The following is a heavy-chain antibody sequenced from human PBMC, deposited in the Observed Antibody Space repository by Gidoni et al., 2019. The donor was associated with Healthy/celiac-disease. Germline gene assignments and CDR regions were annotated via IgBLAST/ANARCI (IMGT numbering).Heavy chain of an antibody. CDR3: ASWTGQSCDY. Sequence: QVQLQESVPGLVQPSETLSLTCTVSGGSISSYYWSWIRQPPGKGLEWIGYIYYSGSTNYNPSIKSRVTISVDKSKNQCSLKLSAVTAADTAVYYCASWTGQSCDYWGQGTLVTVSS. D-gene: IGHD1-26*01. J-gene: IGHJ4*02. V-gene: IGHV4-59*08. CDR1: GGSISSYY. CDR2: IYYSGST.